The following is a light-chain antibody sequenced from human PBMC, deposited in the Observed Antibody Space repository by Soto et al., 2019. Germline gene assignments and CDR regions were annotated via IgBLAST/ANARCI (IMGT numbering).Light chain of an antibody. J-gene: IGLJ2*01. CDR3: SSYAGSSIPVV. V-gene: IGLV1-47*01. CDR1: SSNIGSNY. Sequence: QSVLTQPPSASGTPGQRVTISCSGSSSNIGSNYVYWYQQLPGTAPKLLIYRNNQRPSGVPDRFSGSKSGTSASLAISGLRSEDEADYYCSSYAGSSIPVVFGGGTKVTVL. CDR2: RNN.